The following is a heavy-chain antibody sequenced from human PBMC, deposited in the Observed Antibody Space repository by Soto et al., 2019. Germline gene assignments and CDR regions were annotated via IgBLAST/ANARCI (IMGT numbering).Heavy chain of an antibody. CDR1: GGSFSGYY. D-gene: IGHD3-9*01. Sequence: SETLSLTCAVYGGSFSGYYWSWIRQPPGKGLEWIGEINHSGSTNYNPSLKSRVTISVDTSKNQFSLKLSSVTAADTAVYYCARALGPDILNGYYDYWGQGTLVTVSS. CDR2: INHSGST. CDR3: ARALGPDILNGYYDY. J-gene: IGHJ4*02. V-gene: IGHV4-34*01.